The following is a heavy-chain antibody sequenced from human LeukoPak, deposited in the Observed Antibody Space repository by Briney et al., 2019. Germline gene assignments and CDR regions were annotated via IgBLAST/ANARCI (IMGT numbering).Heavy chain of an antibody. CDR2: INPNSGGT. CDR3: ARVLRLGELSLNY. D-gene: IGHD3-16*02. CDR1: GYTFTGYY. J-gene: IGHJ4*02. Sequence: ASVKVSCKASGYTFTGYYMHWVRQAPGQGLEWMGWINPNSGGTNYAQKFQGRVTMTRDTSISTAYMELSRLRSDDTAVYYCARVLRLGELSLNYWGQGTLVTVSS. V-gene: IGHV1-2*02.